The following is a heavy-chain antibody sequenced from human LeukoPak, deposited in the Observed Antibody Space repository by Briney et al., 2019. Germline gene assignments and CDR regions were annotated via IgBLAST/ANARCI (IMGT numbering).Heavy chain of an antibody. CDR3: ARGRYSSGWDDPRIDY. Sequence: PGRSLRLSCAASGFTFSSYAMDWVRQAPGKGLEWVAVISYDGSNKYYADSVKGRFTISRDNSKNTLYLQMNSLRAEDTAVYYCARGRYSSGWDDPRIDYWGQGTLVTVSS. CDR2: ISYDGSNK. D-gene: IGHD6-19*01. V-gene: IGHV3-30-3*01. J-gene: IGHJ4*02. CDR1: GFTFSSYA.